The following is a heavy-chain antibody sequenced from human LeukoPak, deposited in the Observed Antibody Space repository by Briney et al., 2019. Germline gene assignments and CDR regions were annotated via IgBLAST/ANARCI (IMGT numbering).Heavy chain of an antibody. J-gene: IGHJ4*02. CDR2: VYYSGET. CDR3: ARLQGDSTAIFDY. V-gene: IGHV4-59*11. Sequence: SETLSLTCTVPGGSISGHYWSWIRQPPAKGLEWVGYVYYSGETNYNPSLKSRVTISVDTSKNQFSLKLTSVTAADTAVYYCARLQGDSTAIFDYWGQGSLVSVSS. CDR1: GGSISGHY. D-gene: IGHD2-21*01.